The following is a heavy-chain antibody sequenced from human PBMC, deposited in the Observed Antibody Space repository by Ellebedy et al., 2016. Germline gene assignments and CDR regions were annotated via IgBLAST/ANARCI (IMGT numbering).Heavy chain of an antibody. CDR1: GGSVDTYY. D-gene: IGHD6-6*01. Sequence: SETLSLTXTVSGGSVDTYYWTWIRQSPGKGLEWIGYVFYGGSTKYNPSLKSRVTISLDTSKNQFSLKVNSVAAADTAVYFCVRDVSLYSSSPSFDFWGQGILVTVSS. J-gene: IGHJ4*02. V-gene: IGHV4-59*02. CDR2: VFYGGST. CDR3: VRDVSLYSSSPSFDF.